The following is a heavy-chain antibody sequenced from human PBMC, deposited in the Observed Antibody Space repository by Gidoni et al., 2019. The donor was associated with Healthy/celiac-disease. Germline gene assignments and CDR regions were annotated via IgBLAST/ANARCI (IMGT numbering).Heavy chain of an antibody. Sequence: EVQLVESGGGLVKPGGSLRLSCAASGFTFRSYSMNWVRQAPGKGLEWVSSISSSSSYIYYADSVKGRFTISRDNAKNSRYLQMNSLRAEDTVVYYCARGGRIKNGYFDLWGRGTLVTVSS. CDR1: GFTFRSYS. CDR3: ARGGRIKNGYFDL. CDR2: ISSSSSYI. V-gene: IGHV3-21*01. D-gene: IGHD2-15*01. J-gene: IGHJ2*01.